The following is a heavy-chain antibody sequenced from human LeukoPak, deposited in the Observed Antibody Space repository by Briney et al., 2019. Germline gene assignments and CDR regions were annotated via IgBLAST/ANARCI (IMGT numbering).Heavy chain of an antibody. D-gene: IGHD2-8*01. CDR3: ARLAYCSNDVCYSNYYYSMDV. V-gene: IGHV5-51*01. Sequence: GESLKISCKGSGYIFSSYWIGWVRQLPGKGLEWMGIIYPDDSDTRYSPSFQGQVTISADKSISTAYLQWSSLKASDTAMYYCARLAYCSNDVCYSNYYYSMDVWGKGTTVTASS. J-gene: IGHJ6*03. CDR1: GYIFSSYW. CDR2: IYPDDSDT.